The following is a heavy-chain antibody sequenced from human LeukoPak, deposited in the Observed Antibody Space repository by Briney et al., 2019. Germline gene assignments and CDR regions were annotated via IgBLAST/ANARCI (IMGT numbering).Heavy chain of an antibody. D-gene: IGHD2-8*02. J-gene: IGHJ4*02. CDR3: ARDFTGGYFDY. Sequence: ASVKVSCKSSGYTFAGYYVRWVRQAPGQGFERMGWINPDSGATNYAQKSQGRVTMTRDTSITTAYMELSRLRSDDTAVYYCARDFTGGYFDYWGQGTMVTVSS. CDR2: INPDSGAT. CDR1: GYTFAGYY. V-gene: IGHV1-2*02.